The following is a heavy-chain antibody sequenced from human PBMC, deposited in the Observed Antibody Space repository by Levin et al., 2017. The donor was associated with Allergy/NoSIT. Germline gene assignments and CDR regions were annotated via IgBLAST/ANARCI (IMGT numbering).Heavy chain of an antibody. CDR2: IYSSGNT. J-gene: IGHJ3*02. Sequence: PSETLSLTCSVSGGSLSNYYWNWIRQAPGTGPEWIGYIYSSGNTNYNPSLYSRVTLSIDTSKNEISLKLASVTAADTAVYYCARVRVTMTSRNPFNIWSQGTKVTVSS. D-gene: IGHD4-17*01. CDR1: GGSLSNYY. CDR3: ARVRVTMTSRNPFNI. V-gene: IGHV4-59*01.